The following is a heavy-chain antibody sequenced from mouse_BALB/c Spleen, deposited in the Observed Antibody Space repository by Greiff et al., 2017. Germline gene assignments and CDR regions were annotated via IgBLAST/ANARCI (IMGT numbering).Heavy chain of an antibody. CDR2: INPNNGGT. D-gene: IGHD1-1*01. CDR3: ARSIYYGSLYAMDY. V-gene: IGHV1-18*01. J-gene: IGHJ4*01. CDR1: GYTFTDYN. Sequence: VQLQQSGPELVKPGASVKIPCKASGYTFTDYNMDWVKQSHGKSLEWIGDINPNNGGTIYTQKFKGKATLTVDKSSSTAYMELRSLTSEDTAVYYCARSIYYGSLYAMDYWGQGTSVTVSS.